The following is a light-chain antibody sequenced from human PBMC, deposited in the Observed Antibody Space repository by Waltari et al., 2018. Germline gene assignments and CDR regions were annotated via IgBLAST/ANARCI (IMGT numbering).Light chain of an antibody. CDR2: KAS. V-gene: IGKV1-5*03. CDR1: QYISSW. Sequence: DIQITQSPSTLSASVGDRVTITCRASQYISSWLAWYQQKPGKAPKLLIYKASILESGVPSRFSGSESGTEFTLTISSLQPDDFATYYCQQYNTYPLTFGQGTRLEI. J-gene: IGKJ5*01. CDR3: QQYNTYPLT.